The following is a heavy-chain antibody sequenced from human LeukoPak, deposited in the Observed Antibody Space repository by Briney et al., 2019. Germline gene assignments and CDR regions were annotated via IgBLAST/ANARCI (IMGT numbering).Heavy chain of an antibody. CDR1: GFTVSSNY. Sequence: PGGSLRLSCAASGFTVSSNYMSWVRQAPGKGLEWVSVIYSGGSTYYADSVKGRFTISRDNSKNTLYLQMNSLRAEDTAVYYCAKVTPFSNAGEGNYFDYWGQGTLVTVSS. J-gene: IGHJ4*02. CDR2: IYSGGST. D-gene: IGHD3-9*01. V-gene: IGHV3-53*05. CDR3: AKVTPFSNAGEGNYFDY.